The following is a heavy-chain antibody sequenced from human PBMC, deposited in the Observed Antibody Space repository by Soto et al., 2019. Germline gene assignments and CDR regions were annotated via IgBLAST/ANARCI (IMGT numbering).Heavy chain of an antibody. CDR3: ARREIQGPIDY. CDR2: IYYSGTT. J-gene: IGHJ4*02. D-gene: IGHD1-26*01. CDR1: GYSISSSNW. Sequence: QVQLQVSGPGLVKPSDTLSLTCAVSGYSISSSNWWGWIRQPPGKVLEWIGYIYYSGTTYYNPSLKSRVTMSVDTSRNQFSLKLTSVTAVDTAVYYCARREIQGPIDYWGQGTLVTVSS. V-gene: IGHV4-28*01.